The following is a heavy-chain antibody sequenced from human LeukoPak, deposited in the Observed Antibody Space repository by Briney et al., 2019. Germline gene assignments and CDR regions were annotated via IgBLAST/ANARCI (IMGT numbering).Heavy chain of an antibody. CDR3: ARHGDLGYYDSSGYWGK. D-gene: IGHD3-22*01. V-gene: IGHV5-51*01. CDR2: IYPGDSDT. CDR1: AYNFTNYW. Sequence: GESLKISCTGSAYNFTNYWIGWVRQMPGKGLEWMGIIYPGDSDTRYSPSFQGQVTISADKSISTAYLQWSSLKASDTAMYYCARHGDLGYYDSSGYWGKWGQGTLVTVSS. J-gene: IGHJ4*02.